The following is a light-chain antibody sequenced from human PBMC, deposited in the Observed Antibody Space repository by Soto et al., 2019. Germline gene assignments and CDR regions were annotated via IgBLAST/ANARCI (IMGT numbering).Light chain of an antibody. Sequence: DIQMTKSPSSLSASVGDRVTITCRASQSITTYLNWYRQKPGKAPKLLIYAASSLQSGVPSRFSGSGSGTEFTLTISSLQPGDFATYYCQQYNSYSWTFGQGTKVDI. CDR1: QSITTY. CDR3: QQYNSYSWT. V-gene: IGKV1-16*01. CDR2: AAS. J-gene: IGKJ1*01.